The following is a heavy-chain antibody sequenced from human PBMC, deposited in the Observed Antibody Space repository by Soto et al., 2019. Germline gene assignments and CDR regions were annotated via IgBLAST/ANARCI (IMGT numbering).Heavy chain of an antibody. D-gene: IGHD2-21*02. J-gene: IGHJ4*02. CDR1: GFTFTRHA. Sequence: GGSLRLSCPASGFTFTRHAMSWVRQAPGKGLEWVTVITGSGATRYYADSVRGRFTISRDNSKNTVYLQMDSLRAEDTALYYCAREPPYCGGDCYVLLDFWGQGTQVNV. CDR3: AREPPYCGGDCYVLLDF. V-gene: IGHV3-23*01. CDR2: ITGSGATR.